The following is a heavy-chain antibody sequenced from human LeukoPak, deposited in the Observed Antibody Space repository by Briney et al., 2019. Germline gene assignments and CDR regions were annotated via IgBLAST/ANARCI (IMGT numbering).Heavy chain of an antibody. CDR1: GYSISSGFY. CDR2: IYSSGST. Sequence: SETLSLTCTVSGYSISSGFYWGWIRQPPGKGLEWIGSIYSSGSTYYNASLQSRVTISIETSKNQISLRLNSVTAADTAMYYCAKSGGYGLIDYWGQGTLVTVSS. D-gene: IGHD1-26*01. V-gene: IGHV4-38-2*02. CDR3: AKSGGYGLIDY. J-gene: IGHJ4*02.